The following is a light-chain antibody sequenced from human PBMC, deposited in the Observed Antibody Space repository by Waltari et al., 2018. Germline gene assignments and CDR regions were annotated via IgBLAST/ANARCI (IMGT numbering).Light chain of an antibody. V-gene: IGKV1-9*01. J-gene: IGKJ5*01. Sequence: DIQLTQSPSFLSASVGDRVTITCRASQDISSHLAWYQKNPGKAPKLLVYGASTLGSGVPAGFSGGGSGTEFTLTISSLQPEDFATYYCQQLNGYPITFGQGTRLEIK. CDR2: GAS. CDR3: QQLNGYPIT. CDR1: QDISSH.